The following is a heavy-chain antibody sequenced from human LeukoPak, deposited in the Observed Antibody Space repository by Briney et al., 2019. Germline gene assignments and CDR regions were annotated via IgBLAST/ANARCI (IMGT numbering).Heavy chain of an antibody. V-gene: IGHV4-39*07. CDR3: ARDWGSQPGIAAD. CDR2: IYYSGST. Sequence: PSQTLSLTCTVSGGSISSSSYYWGWIRQPPGKGLEWIGSIYYSGSTYYNPSLKSRVTISVDTSKNQFSLKLSSVTAADTAVYYCARDWGSQPGIAADWGQGTLVTVSS. J-gene: IGHJ4*02. D-gene: IGHD6-13*01. CDR1: GGSISSSSYY.